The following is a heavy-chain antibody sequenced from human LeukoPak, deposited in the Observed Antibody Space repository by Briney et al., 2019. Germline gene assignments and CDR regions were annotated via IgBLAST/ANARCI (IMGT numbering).Heavy chain of an antibody. CDR2: IYYSGST. J-gene: IGHJ6*02. Sequence: SSETLSLTCTVSGGSISSGDYYWSWIRQPPGKGLEWIGYIYYSGSTYYNPSLKSRVTISVDTSKNQFSLKLSSVTAADTAVYYCARVPRYYYGMDVWGQGTTVTVSS. V-gene: IGHV4-30-4*01. CDR3: ARVPRYYYGMDV. CDR1: GGSISSGDYY.